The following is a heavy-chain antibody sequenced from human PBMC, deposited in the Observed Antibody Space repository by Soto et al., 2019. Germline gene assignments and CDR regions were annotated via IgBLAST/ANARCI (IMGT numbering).Heavy chain of an antibody. CDR2: ISGSGGST. D-gene: IGHD1-20*01. Sequence: GGSLRLSCAASGFTFNSYAMSWVRQAPGKGLEWVSAISGSGGSTYYADSVKGRFTISRDNSKNTLYLQMNSLRAEDTAVYYCAKDLLPITIGAFDYWGQGTLVTVSS. CDR1: GFTFNSYA. J-gene: IGHJ4*02. V-gene: IGHV3-23*01. CDR3: AKDLLPITIGAFDY.